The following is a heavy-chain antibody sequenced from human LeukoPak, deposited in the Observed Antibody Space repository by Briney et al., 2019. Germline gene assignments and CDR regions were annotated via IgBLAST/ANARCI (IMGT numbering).Heavy chain of an antibody. D-gene: IGHD3-22*01. CDR2: FIYIYGSA. J-gene: IGHJ4*02. CDR1: GGTFSSYA. Sequence: SVKVSCKTSGGTFSSYAINWVRQAPGQGLEWMGWFIYIYGSAVYAEKFQGRVTITTDESPSTVYMELSSLRSEDTAVYYCASSAHYYDSNGPADYWGQGTRVTVSS. CDR3: ASSAHYYDSNGPADY. V-gene: IGHV1-69*05.